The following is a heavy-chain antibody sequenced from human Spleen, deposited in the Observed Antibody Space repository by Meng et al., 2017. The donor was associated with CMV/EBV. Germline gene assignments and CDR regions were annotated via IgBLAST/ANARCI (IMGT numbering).Heavy chain of an antibody. D-gene: IGHD6-13*01. CDR1: GFIFNSYA. CDR3: AYYSSSGYYFDY. V-gene: IGHV3-30*02. CDR2: IQYDASGK. J-gene: IGHJ4*02. Sequence: GESLKISCAASGFIFNSYAMHWVRQAPGKGLEWVAYIQYDASGKIYADSVRGRFTISRDNSKSTLYLQMTNLRPEDTALYFCAYYSSSGYYFDYWGQGTLVTVS.